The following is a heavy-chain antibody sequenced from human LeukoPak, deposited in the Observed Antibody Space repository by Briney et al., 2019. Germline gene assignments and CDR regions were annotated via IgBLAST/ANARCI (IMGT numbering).Heavy chain of an antibody. Sequence: GGSLRLSCAASGFTFSSYSMNWVRQAPGKGLEWVSSISSSSSYIYYADSVKGRFTISRDNAKNSLYLKMNSLRAEDTAVYYCARAGGYCSSTSCYLTAFDIWGKGTTVTVSS. CDR1: GFTFSSYS. V-gene: IGHV3-21*01. D-gene: IGHD2-2*01. CDR2: ISSSSSYI. J-gene: IGHJ6*04. CDR3: ARAGGYCSSTSCYLTAFDI.